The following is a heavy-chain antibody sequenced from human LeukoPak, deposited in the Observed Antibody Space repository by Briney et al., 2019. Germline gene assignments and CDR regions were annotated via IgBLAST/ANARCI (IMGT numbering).Heavy chain of an antibody. CDR3: ARGRRFGGSAAGHQFYYMDV. D-gene: IGHD3-16*01. J-gene: IGHJ6*03. CDR2: INTNTGNP. CDR1: GYSIINYA. V-gene: IGHV7-4-1*02. Sequence: ASLKISCKTSGYSIINYAMIWVRQAPGQGLEWMGWINTNTGNPTYAQGFPGRFVFSLDTSVSTAYLQISNLKTEDTAVHYCARGRRFGGSAAGHQFYYMDVWGQGTTVTVSS.